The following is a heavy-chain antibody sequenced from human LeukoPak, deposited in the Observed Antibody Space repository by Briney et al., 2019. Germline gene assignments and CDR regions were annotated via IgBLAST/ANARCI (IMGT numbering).Heavy chain of an antibody. CDR3: AKDRCSTSCYIDFDY. J-gene: IGHJ4*02. CDR1: GFTFSSYA. V-gene: IGHV3-23*01. CDR2: ISGSGGST. Sequence: GGSLRLSCAASGFTFSSYAMSWVRQAPGKGLEWVSAISGSGGSTYYADSVKGRFTISRDNSKNTLYLQMNSLRAEDTAVYYCAKDRCSTSCYIDFDYGGQGTLVTVSS. D-gene: IGHD2-2*02.